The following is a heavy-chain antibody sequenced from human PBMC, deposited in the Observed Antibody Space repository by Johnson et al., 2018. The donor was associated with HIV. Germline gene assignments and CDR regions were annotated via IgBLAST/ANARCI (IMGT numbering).Heavy chain of an antibody. CDR2: IRHEGGSNK. CDR3: AKEGGELLLDAFDI. D-gene: IGHD1-26*01. V-gene: IGHV3-30*02. Sequence: QVQLVESGGGVVQPGGSLRLSCAASGFTFSTYDMYWVRQAPGRGLEWVTFIRHEGGSNKYYADSVQGRFTISRDNSKNTLYLQVNSLRAEDTAVYYCAKEGGELLLDAFDIWGQGTMVTVSS. J-gene: IGHJ3*02. CDR1: GFTFSTYD.